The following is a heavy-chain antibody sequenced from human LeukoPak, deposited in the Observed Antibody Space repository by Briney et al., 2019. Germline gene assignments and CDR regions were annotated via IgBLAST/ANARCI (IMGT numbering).Heavy chain of an antibody. Sequence: SVKVSCKASGGTFSSYAISWVRQAPGQGLEWMGRIIPTLGIANYAQKFQGRVTITADKSTSTAYMEMSSLRSEDTAVYYCAGRYCSSTSCYGLDYWGQGTLVTVSS. V-gene: IGHV1-69*04. CDR1: GGTFSSYA. CDR3: AGRYCSSTSCYGLDY. J-gene: IGHJ4*02. D-gene: IGHD2-2*01. CDR2: IIPTLGIA.